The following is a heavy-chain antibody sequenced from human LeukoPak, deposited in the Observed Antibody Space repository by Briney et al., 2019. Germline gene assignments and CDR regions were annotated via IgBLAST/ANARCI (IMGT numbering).Heavy chain of an antibody. CDR2: INPSGGST. Sequence: APVKVSCKASGYTFTSYYMHWVRQAPGQGLEWMGIINPSGGSTSYAQKFQGRVTMTRDTSTSTVYMELSSLRSEDTAVYYCARAGFGVVGFDYWGQGTLVTVSS. D-gene: IGHD3-3*01. CDR3: ARAGFGVVGFDY. J-gene: IGHJ4*02. CDR1: GYTFTSYY. V-gene: IGHV1-46*01.